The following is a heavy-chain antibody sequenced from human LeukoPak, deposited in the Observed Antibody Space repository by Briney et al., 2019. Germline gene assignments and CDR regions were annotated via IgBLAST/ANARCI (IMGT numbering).Heavy chain of an antibody. CDR3: ARSKGSGWYRAGGYYFDY. D-gene: IGHD6-19*01. CDR2: ISHSGST. Sequence: SKTLSLTCAVSGGSISSGNWWSWVRQPPGKGLEWIGEISHSGSTNYNPSLKSRVTISVDKSKNQFSLKLSSVTAADTAVYYCARSKGSGWYRAGGYYFDYWGQGTLVTVSS. CDR1: GGSISSGNW. J-gene: IGHJ4*02. V-gene: IGHV4-4*02.